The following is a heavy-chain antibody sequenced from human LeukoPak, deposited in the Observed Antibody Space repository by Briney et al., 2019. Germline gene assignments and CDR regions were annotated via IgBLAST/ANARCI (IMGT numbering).Heavy chain of an antibody. CDR3: ARFSATVTL. CDR1: GGSISSSSYY. J-gene: IGHJ4*02. V-gene: IGHV4-39*01. Sequence: SETLSLTCTVSGGSISSSSYYWGWIRQPPGKGLEWIGGIYYSGSTYYNPSLKSRVTISVDTSKNQFSLKLSSVTAADTAVYYCARFSATVTLWGQGTLVTVSS. D-gene: IGHD4-17*01. CDR2: IYYSGST.